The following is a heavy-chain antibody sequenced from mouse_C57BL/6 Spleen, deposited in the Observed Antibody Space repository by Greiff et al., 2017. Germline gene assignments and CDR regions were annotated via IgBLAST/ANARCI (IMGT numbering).Heavy chain of an antibody. D-gene: IGHD1-1*01. CDR3: ARSVTTVVATGAMDY. CDR2: IDPSDSET. CDR1: GYTFTSYW. J-gene: IGHJ4*01. V-gene: IGHV1-52*01. Sequence: QVQLQQPGAELVRPGSSVKLSCKASGYTFTSYWMHWVKQRPIQGLEWIGNIDPSDSETHYNQKFKDKATLTVDKSSSTAYMQLSSLTSEDSAVYYCARSVTTVVATGAMDYWGQGTSVTVSS.